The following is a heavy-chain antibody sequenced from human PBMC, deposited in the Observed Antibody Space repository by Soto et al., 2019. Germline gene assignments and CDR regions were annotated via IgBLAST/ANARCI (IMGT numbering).Heavy chain of an antibody. CDR1: GVTVSNNY. CDR2: IYSGGDT. Sequence: EVQLVESGGGLILPGGSLRLSCAASGVTVSNNYMRWVRHAPGKGLEWVSLIYSGGDTHYADSVKGRFTISRDSSKNTVYLQMNSLRAEDTAVYYCARDPPGIAAGGAGAWGQGTLVTVSS. D-gene: IGHD6-13*01. V-gene: IGHV3-53*01. CDR3: ARDPPGIAAGGAGA. J-gene: IGHJ5*02.